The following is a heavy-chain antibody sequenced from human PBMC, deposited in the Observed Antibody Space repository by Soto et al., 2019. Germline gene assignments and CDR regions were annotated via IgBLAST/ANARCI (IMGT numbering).Heavy chain of an antibody. CDR1: GVSSSDSD. D-gene: IGHD2-21*01. V-gene: IGHV4-4*07. CDR2: VFTSGST. Sequence: PSETLALTCTVSGVSSSDSDWAGIRQPAGKGLEWIGRVFTSGSTTYNPSLQSRVTMSVDAYKRQFFLGLNALTTTDTAVYYCAREPDGGYLNYWGQGALVTVSS. J-gene: IGHJ4*02. CDR3: AREPDGGYLNY.